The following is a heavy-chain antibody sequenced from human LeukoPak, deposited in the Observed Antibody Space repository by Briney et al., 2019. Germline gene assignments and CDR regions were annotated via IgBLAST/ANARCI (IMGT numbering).Heavy chain of an antibody. D-gene: IGHD3-10*01. CDR2: ISGSGGST. CDR3: AKAPRGGDRYYFDY. CDR1: GFTLSSYA. Sequence: PGGSLRLSCAASGFTLSSYAMSWVRQAPGKGLEWVSAISGSGGSTYYADSVKGRFTISRDNSKNTLYLQMNSLRAEDTAVYYCAKAPRGGDRYYFDYWGQGTLVTVSS. V-gene: IGHV3-23*01. J-gene: IGHJ4*02.